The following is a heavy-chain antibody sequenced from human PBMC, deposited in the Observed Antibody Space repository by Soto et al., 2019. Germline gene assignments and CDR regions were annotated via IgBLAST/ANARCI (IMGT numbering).Heavy chain of an antibody. J-gene: IGHJ5*01. V-gene: IGHV4-39*01. CDR2: IYYTGST. CDR3: ARRARAYNRLDS. D-gene: IGHD3-10*01. CDR1: GDSISSGNYY. Sequence: QLQLQESGPGLVKPSETLSLLCTVSGDSISSGNYYWGWIRQPPGKGLEWIGNIYYTGSTYYNPSLQVRXXIXAXXCKNHCSLTLSPVTAADTAVYYCARRARAYNRLDSWGQGTLVTVSS.